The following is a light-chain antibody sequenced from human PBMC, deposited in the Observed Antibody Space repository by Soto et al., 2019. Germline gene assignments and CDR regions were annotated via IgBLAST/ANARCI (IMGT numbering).Light chain of an antibody. CDR2: FNI. V-gene: IGLV1-44*01. Sequence: QSVLIQPPSASGTPGQRVTISCSGSNSNVGSNPVSWYQQLPGTAPKVVIYFNIQRPSGVPDRFSGSKSGPSASLAISGLQSEDEAEYFCASWDDGLSGPIFGGGTKLTVL. CDR3: ASWDDGLSGPI. CDR1: NSNVGSNP. J-gene: IGLJ2*01.